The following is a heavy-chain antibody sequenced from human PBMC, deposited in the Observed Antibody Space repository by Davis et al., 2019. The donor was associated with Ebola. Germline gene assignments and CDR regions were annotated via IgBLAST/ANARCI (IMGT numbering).Heavy chain of an antibody. D-gene: IGHD6-19*01. CDR1: GFTFSNYW. CDR3: AKDFLGDYSSGIMDY. V-gene: IGHV3-9*01. Sequence: SLKISCAASGFTFSNYWMNWVRQAPGKRLEWVSGISWNSGSIDYADSVKGRYTISRDNAKNSLYLQMNTLRPEDTALYYCAKDFLGDYSSGIMDYWGQGTLVTVSS. J-gene: IGHJ4*02. CDR2: ISWNSGSI.